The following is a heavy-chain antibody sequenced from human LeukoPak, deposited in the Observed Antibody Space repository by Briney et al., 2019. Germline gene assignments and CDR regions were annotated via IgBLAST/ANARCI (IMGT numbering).Heavy chain of an antibody. CDR1: GFTFSDYY. CDR3: ARVRTPHCSSTSCYSWDY. V-gene: IGHV3-11*04. Sequence: PGGSLRLSCAASGFTFSDYYMSWIRQAPGKGLEWVSYISSSGSTIYYADSVKGRFTISRDNAKNSLYLQMNSLRAEDTAVYYCARVRTPHCSSTSCYSWDYWGQGTLVTVSS. CDR2: ISSSGSTI. D-gene: IGHD2-2*02. J-gene: IGHJ4*02.